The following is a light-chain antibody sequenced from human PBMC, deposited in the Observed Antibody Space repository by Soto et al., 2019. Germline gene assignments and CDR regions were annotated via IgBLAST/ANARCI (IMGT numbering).Light chain of an antibody. CDR1: QNISVY. J-gene: IGKJ1*01. V-gene: IGKV3-15*01. CDR3: QQYNNWPRT. Sequence: EIVLTQSPATLSLSPGERATLSCRASQNISVYLAWYRQKPGQAPRLLIHGATTRATGIPARFSGSGSGTEFTLTISSLQSEDFAVYYCQQYNNWPRTFGQGTKVDNK. CDR2: GAT.